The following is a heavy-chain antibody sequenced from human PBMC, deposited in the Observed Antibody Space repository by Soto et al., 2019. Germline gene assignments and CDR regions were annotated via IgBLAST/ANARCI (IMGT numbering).Heavy chain of an antibody. CDR2: INPNSGGT. D-gene: IGHD6-13*01. Sequence: ASVKVSCKASGYTFTGYYMHWVRQAPGQGLEWMGWINPNSGGTNYAQKFQGWVTMTRDTSISTAYMELSRLRSDDTAVYYCARDRWAYSRREGDGMDVWGQGTTVTVSS. V-gene: IGHV1-2*04. CDR3: ARDRWAYSRREGDGMDV. J-gene: IGHJ6*02. CDR1: GYTFTGYY.